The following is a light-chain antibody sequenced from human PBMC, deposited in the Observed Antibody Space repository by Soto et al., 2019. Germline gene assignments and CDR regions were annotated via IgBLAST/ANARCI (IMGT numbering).Light chain of an antibody. CDR3: QQYNNWPRT. CDR2: GAS. Sequence: EIVFTQSPGTLSLSPGERATLSCRASQTVTRNYLAWHQQKPGQTPRLLVYGASSRDTGIPDRFSGSGSGTDFTLTISRLQSEDFAVYYCQQYNNWPRTFGQGTKVDIK. V-gene: IGKV3-20*01. J-gene: IGKJ1*01. CDR1: QTVTRNY.